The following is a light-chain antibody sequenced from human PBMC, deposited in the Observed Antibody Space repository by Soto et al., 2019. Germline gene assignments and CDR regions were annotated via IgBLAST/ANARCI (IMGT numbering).Light chain of an antibody. V-gene: IGKV1-17*01. CDR1: PSITSY. Sequence: DIQMPKSPSSMSASVGASFTITCRTSPSITSYLNWYQQKPGKANKLLIYAASSLQSGVPSRFSGSGSGTEFTLTISSLQPDEFATYYCKKYNSYPWTVGKGTKVAIK. CDR3: KKYNSYPWT. CDR2: AAS. J-gene: IGKJ1*01.